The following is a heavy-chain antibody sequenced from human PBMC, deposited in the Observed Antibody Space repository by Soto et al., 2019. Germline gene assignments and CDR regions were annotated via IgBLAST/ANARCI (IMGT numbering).Heavy chain of an antibody. J-gene: IGHJ3*02. V-gene: IGHV3-30-3*01. D-gene: IGHD3-9*01. CDR2: ISYDGSNK. Sequence: GGSLRLSCAASGFTFSSYAMHWVRQAPGKGLEWVAVISYDGSNKYYADSVKGRFTISRDNSKNTLYLQMNSLRAEDTAVYYCARGTLDWLLARLWAFDIWAKGQWSPSPQ. CDR3: ARGTLDWLLARLWAFDI. CDR1: GFTFSSYA.